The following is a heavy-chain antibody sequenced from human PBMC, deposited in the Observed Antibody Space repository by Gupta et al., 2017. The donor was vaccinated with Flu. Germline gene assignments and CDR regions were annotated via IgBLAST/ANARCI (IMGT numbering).Heavy chain of an antibody. Sequence: VRQAGGEGLEGLEYIWYVVSKEYYADAVKNRFTISGDNSMTTQYLKMNSQSTEDTAVYYCARSHFWSYYNFEIWGQGTLVTVSS. D-gene: IGHD3-10*01. J-gene: IGHJ4*01. V-gene: IGHV3-33*01. CDR2: IWYVVSKE. CDR3: ARSHFWSYYNFEI.